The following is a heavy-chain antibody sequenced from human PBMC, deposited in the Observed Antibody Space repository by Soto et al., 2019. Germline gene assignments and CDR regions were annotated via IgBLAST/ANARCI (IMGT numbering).Heavy chain of an antibody. CDR3: SRGPYLKPSLFDY. D-gene: IGHD2-21*01. Sequence: QLQLQESGSGPVKSSETLSLTCAVSGGSISSGGYSWSWIRQPPGSGLEWIGYVRLSGTSYNPFLKSRVTISLDRSKNQFSLRVNSVTAADTAVYYFSRGPYLKPSLFDYWGQGGLVTVSS. CDR2: VRLSGT. J-gene: IGHJ4*02. V-gene: IGHV4-30-2*01. CDR1: GGSISSGGYS.